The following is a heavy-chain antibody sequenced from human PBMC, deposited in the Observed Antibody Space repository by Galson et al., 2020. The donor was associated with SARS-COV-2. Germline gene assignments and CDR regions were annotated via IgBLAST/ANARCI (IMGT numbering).Heavy chain of an antibody. D-gene: IGHD4-17*01. J-gene: IGHJ3*02. CDR1: GFTFSSYS. CDR3: ARALSDTVTTPLPSGAFDI. Sequence: GGSLRLSCAASGFTFSSYSMNWVRQAPGKGLEWVSSISSSSSYIYYADSVKGRFTISRDNAKNSLYLQMNSLRAEDTAVYYCARALSDTVTTPLPSGAFDIWGQGTMVTVSS. V-gene: IGHV3-21*01. CDR2: ISSSSSYI.